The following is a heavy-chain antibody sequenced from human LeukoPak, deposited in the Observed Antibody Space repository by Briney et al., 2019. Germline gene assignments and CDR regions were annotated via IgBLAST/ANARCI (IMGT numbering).Heavy chain of an antibody. V-gene: IGHV3-23*01. D-gene: IGHD2-15*01. CDR3: AKNGDRGAYCSGGSCYPYYYNMDV. J-gene: IGHJ6*03. Sequence: PGGSLRLSCAASGFTFSSDAMSWVRQAPGKGLEWVSAISSTGGTAYYADSVKGRFTISRDNSKNTLYLQMNSLRAEDTAIYYCAKNGDRGAYCSGGSCYPYYYNMDVWGKGTTVTISS. CDR2: ISSTGGTA. CDR1: GFTFSSDA.